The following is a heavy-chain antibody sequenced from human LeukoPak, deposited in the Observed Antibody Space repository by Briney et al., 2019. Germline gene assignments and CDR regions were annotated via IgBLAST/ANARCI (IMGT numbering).Heavy chain of an antibody. CDR2: ISSSSSYI. V-gene: IGHV3-21*01. CDR1: GFTLSSYS. CDR3: ARDLAVVVPAAISDY. J-gene: IGHJ4*02. Sequence: GGSLRLSCAASGFTLSSYSMNWVRQAPGKGLEWVSSISSSSSYIYYADSVKGRFTISRDNAKNSLYLQMNSLRAEDTAVYYCARDLAVVVPAAISDYWGQGTLVTVSS. D-gene: IGHD2-2*01.